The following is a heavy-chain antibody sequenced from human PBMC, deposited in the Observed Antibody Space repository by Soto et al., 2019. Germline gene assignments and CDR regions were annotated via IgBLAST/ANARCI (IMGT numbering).Heavy chain of an antibody. V-gene: IGHV1-3*01. CDR3: ASQEKRGYSGYDWLTWGRTAYGMDV. CDR1: GYTFTSYA. Sequence: QVQLVQSGAEVKKPGASVKVSCKASGYTFTSYAMHWVRQAPGQRLEWMGWINAGNGNTKYSQKFQGRVTITRDTAGSTGYMELSSLRSEDTAVYYCASQEKRGYSGYDWLTWGRTAYGMDVWGQGTTVTVSS. J-gene: IGHJ6*02. D-gene: IGHD5-12*01. CDR2: INAGNGNT.